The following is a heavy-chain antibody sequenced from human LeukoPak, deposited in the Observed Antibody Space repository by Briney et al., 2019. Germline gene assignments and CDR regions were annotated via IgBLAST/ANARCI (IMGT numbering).Heavy chain of an antibody. CDR2: IYHSGST. V-gene: IGHV4-30-2*01. CDR1: GGSISSGGYS. J-gene: IGHJ4*02. D-gene: IGHD3-22*01. CDR3: ARSIDSRCYYLDF. Sequence: SQTLSLTCAVSGGSISSGGYSWSWIRQPPGKGLEWIGYIYHSGSTYYNPSLKSRVTISVDRSKNQFSLKLSSVTAADTAVYYCARSIDSRCYYLDFWGQGTLVTVSS.